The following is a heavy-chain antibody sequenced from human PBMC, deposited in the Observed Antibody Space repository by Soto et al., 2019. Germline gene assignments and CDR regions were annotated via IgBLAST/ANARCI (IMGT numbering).Heavy chain of an antibody. Sequence: EVRLVESGVGLVKPGGSLSLSCAASGFTFNKYSMNWVRQAPGKGLEWVSSITSKTGDQYYADSVKGRFIISRNNTKHSLSLQVTSLRDEDTAVYYCARDLMPNDRGLGDLAYWGQGTLVTVSS. CDR1: GFTFNKYS. D-gene: IGHD3-22*01. CDR3: ARDLMPNDRGLGDLAY. J-gene: IGHJ4*02. V-gene: IGHV3-21*06. CDR2: ITSKTGDQ.